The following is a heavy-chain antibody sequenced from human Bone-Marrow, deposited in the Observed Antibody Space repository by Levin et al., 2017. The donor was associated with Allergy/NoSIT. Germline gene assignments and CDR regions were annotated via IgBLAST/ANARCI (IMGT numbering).Heavy chain of an antibody. J-gene: IGHJ6*02. CDR2: INPNSGGT. CDR3: ARVRITMVRGVIIREPYYYYYYGMDC. Sequence: GASVKVSCKASGYTFTGYYMHWVRQAPGQGLEWMGWINPNSGGTNYAQKFQGRVTMTRDTSISTAYMELSRLRSDDTAVYYCARVRITMVRGVIIREPYYYYYYGMDCWGQGTTVTVSS. V-gene: IGHV1-2*02. CDR1: GYTFTGYY. D-gene: IGHD3-10*01.